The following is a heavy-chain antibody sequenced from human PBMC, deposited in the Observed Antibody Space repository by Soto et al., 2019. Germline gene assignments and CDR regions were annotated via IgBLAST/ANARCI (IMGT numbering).Heavy chain of an antibody. V-gene: IGHV4-34*01. CDR2: INHSGST. D-gene: IGHD4-17*01. Sequence: SQTMSVTWGVDGWSSSGYYWSRLLQPTGKGLEWIGEINHSGSTNYNPSLKSRVTISVDTSKNQFSLKLSSVTAADTAVYYCARAPDPDYGDYGSWFDPWGQGTRVTLS. CDR3: ARAPDPDYGDYGSWFDP. CDR1: GWSSSGYY. J-gene: IGHJ5*02.